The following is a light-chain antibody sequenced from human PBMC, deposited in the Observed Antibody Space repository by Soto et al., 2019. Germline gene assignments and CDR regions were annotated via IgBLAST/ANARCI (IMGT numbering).Light chain of an antibody. CDR3: ETWDSNTRV. J-gene: IGLJ3*02. V-gene: IGLV4-60*03. Sequence: QLVLTQSSSASASLGSSVKLTCTLSSGHSSYIIAWHQQQPGKAPRHLMKLEGSGNYNKGSGVPDRFSGSSSGADRYLSISNLQSEDEADYYCETWDSNTRVFGGGTKLTVL. CDR2: LEGSGNY. CDR1: SGHSSYI.